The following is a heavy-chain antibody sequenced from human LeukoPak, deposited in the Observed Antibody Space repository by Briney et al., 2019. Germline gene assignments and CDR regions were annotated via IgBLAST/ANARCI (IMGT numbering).Heavy chain of an antibody. D-gene: IGHD4-23*01. J-gene: IGHJ5*02. CDR3: AAGKNWFDP. CDR1: GDSASSNSAA. CDR2: TYYRSKWYN. V-gene: IGHV6-1*01. Sequence: SQTLSLTCAISGDSASSNSAAWNWIRQSPSRGLEWLGRTYYRSKWYNDYAVSVKSRITINPDTSKNQFSLKLSSVTAADTAEYDCAAGKNWFDPWGQGTLVTVSS.